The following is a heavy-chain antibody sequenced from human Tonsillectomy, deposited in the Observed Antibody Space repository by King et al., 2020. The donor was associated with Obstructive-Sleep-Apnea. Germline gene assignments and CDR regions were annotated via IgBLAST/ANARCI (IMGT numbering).Heavy chain of an antibody. CDR3: AKAGGLLRAAVDY. Sequence: VQLVESGGGLVQPGGSLRLSCAASGFTFSSYAMSWVRQAPGKGLEWVSATTGSGGSTYYADSGKGRFTSSRDNSKNTLYLQMNSLRAEDTAVYYCAKAGGLLRAAVDYWGQGTLVTVSS. D-gene: IGHD2-15*01. CDR1: GFTFSSYA. J-gene: IGHJ4*02. V-gene: IGHV3-23*04. CDR2: TTGSGGST.